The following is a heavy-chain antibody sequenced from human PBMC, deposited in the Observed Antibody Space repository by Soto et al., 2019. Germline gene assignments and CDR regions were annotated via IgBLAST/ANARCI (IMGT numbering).Heavy chain of an antibody. CDR3: TTGIYYDLLTGYHDVAD. Sequence: GALRLSGAASGCSLSYTWMSWVRQAAGKGLEWVGRIKSETDGGTADYAAPVKGRITISRDDSKNTVYLQMNSLKTEDTAVYYCTTGIYYDLLTGYHDVADWGQGTLV. CDR1: GCSLSYTW. CDR2: IKSETDGGTA. J-gene: IGHJ4*02. V-gene: IGHV3-15*01. D-gene: IGHD3-9*01.